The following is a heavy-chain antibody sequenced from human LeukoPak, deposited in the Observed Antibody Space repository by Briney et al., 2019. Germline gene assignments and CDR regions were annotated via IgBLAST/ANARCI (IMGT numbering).Heavy chain of an antibody. J-gene: IGHJ4*02. CDR2: IYYSGST. D-gene: IGHD2-15*01. Sequence: SETLSLTCTVSGGSISSYYWNWIRQPPGKGLEWIGSIYYSGSTYYNPSLKSRVTISVDTSKNQFSLKLSSVTAADTAVYYCARGQGSGYWGQGTLVTVSS. CDR1: GGSISSYY. V-gene: IGHV4-59*12. CDR3: ARGQGSGY.